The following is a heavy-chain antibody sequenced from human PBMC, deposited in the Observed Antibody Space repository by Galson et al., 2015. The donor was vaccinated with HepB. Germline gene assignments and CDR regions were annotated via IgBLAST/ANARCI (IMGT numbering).Heavy chain of an antibody. V-gene: IGHV3-30*02. Sequence: DSVKGRFTISRDHSKNTLYLQMNSLRAEDTAVYYCAKDGARTPDLRCFDCLFGRYGMDVWGQGTTVTVSS. J-gene: IGHJ6*02. D-gene: IGHD3-9*01. CDR3: AKDGARTPDLRCFDCLFGRYGMDV.